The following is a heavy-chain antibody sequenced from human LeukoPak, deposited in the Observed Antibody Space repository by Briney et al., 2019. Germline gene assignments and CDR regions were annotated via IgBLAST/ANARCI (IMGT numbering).Heavy chain of an antibody. CDR2: ISGSDGST. J-gene: IGHJ4*02. CDR1: GFTFSNYA. V-gene: IGHV3-23*01. D-gene: IGHD2-15*01. CDR3: AKGRGYCTGGSCYSDY. Sequence: GGSLRLSCTASGFTFSNYAMSWVRQAQGKGLEWVSTISGSDGSTYYADSMKGGFTISRDNSKKTLYLQMNSLRVEDTAIYYCAKGRGYCTGGSCYSDYWGQGTLVTVSS.